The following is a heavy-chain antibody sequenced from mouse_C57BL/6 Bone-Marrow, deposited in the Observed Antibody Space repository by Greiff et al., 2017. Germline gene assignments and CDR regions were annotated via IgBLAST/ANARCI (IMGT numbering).Heavy chain of an antibody. J-gene: IGHJ2*01. D-gene: IGHD1-1*01. CDR1: GYTFTSYW. CDR3: ARFPYYGSSYLDY. CDR2: IHPNSGST. V-gene: IGHV1-64*01. Sequence: QVQLQQPGAELVKPGASVKLSCKASGYTFTSYWMHWVKQRPGQGLEWIGMIHPNSGSTNYNEKFKSKATLTVDKSSSTAYMQLSSLTSEDSAVYYCARFPYYGSSYLDYWGQGTTRTVSS.